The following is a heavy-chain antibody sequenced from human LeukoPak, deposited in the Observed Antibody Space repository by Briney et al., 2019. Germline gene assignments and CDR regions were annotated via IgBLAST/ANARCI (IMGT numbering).Heavy chain of an antibody. CDR3: ARAPSRYDVLTGYSGGWFDS. CDR2: INHSGST. CDR1: GGSFSGYY. D-gene: IGHD3-9*01. V-gene: IGHV4-34*01. Sequence: SETLSLTCAVYGGSFSGYYWSWIRQPPGKGLEWIGEINHSGSTNYNPSLKSRVTISVDTSKNQFSLKLSSVTAADMAVYYCARAPSRYDVLTGYSGGWFDSWGQGTLVTVSS. J-gene: IGHJ5*01.